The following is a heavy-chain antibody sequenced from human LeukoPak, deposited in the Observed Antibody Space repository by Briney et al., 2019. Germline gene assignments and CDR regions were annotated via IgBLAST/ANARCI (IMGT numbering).Heavy chain of an antibody. V-gene: IGHV6-1*01. Sequence: SQTLSLTFAISGDNVSSNSAAWNWLRQSPSRGLEWLGSTYYRSKWSNDYAVSVKSRITINLDTSRNQFSLQLNSVTPEDTAVYYCARYYYDSRGYYYYYFDYWGQGTLVTVSS. CDR3: ARYYYDSRGYYYYYFDY. CDR1: GDNVSSNSAA. CDR2: TYYRSKWSN. J-gene: IGHJ4*02. D-gene: IGHD3-22*01.